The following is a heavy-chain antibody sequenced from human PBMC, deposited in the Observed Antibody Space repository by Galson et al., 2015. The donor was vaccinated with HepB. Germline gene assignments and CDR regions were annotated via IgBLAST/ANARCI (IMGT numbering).Heavy chain of an antibody. CDR2: IKSKTDGGTT. J-gene: IGHJ4*02. D-gene: IGHD6-19*01. Sequence: SLRLSCAASGFTFSNAWMSWVRQAPGKGLEWVGRIKSKTDGGTTDYAAPVKGRFTISRDDSKNTLYLQMNSLKTEDTAVYYCTTASSSGWYRTRRYFDYWGQGTLVTVSS. V-gene: IGHV3-15*01. CDR3: TTASSSGWYRTRRYFDY. CDR1: GFTFSNAW.